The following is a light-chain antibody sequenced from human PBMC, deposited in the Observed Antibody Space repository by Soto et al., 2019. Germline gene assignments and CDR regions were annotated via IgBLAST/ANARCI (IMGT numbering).Light chain of an antibody. V-gene: IGKV1-8*01. CDR3: QQYYSYPIT. CDR1: QGLSSY. Sequence: ALRMTQSPSSLSASTGDRVTITCRASQGLSSYLAWYQQKPGTAPKLLIYAASTLQSGVPSRFSGSGAGTDFTLTISCLQSEDFATYYCQQYYSYPITFGPGTKVDIK. CDR2: AAS. J-gene: IGKJ3*01.